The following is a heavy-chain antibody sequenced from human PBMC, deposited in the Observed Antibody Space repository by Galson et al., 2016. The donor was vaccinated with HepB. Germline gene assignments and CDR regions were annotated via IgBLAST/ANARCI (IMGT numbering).Heavy chain of an antibody. V-gene: IGHV2-5*02. D-gene: IGHD3-10*01. CDR2: IFWDDDK. CDR3: AHSYYYGSGTSSGVFDY. Sequence: PALVKPTQTLTLTCTFSGFSLTTSGMGVGWIRQAPGKALEWLAFIFWDDDKRYRPSLETRLTISKDTSNDRVVLTMTNMDPEDTATYYCAHSYYYGSGTSSGVFDYWGQGTLVAVSS. CDR1: GFSLTTSGMG. J-gene: IGHJ4*02.